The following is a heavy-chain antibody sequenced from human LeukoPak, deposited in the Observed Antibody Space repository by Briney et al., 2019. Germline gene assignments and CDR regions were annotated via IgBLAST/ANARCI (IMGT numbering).Heavy chain of an antibody. CDR1: GFTFSSYS. J-gene: IGHJ4*02. CDR2: ISSSSSYI. Sequence: GGSLRLSCAASGFTFSSYSMNWVRQAPGKGLEWVSSISSSSSYIYYADSVKGRFTISRDNAKNSLYLQMNSLRAEDTAVYYCAKARYDFWSGYDYWGQGTLVTVSS. V-gene: IGHV3-21*01. CDR3: AKARYDFWSGYDY. D-gene: IGHD3-3*01.